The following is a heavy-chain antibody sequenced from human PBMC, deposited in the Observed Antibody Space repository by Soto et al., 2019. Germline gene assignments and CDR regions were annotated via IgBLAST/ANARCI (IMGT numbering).Heavy chain of an antibody. CDR3: ARGVSNYDFWSGYSHYYYYMDV. V-gene: IGHV4-34*01. J-gene: IGHJ6*03. Sequence: KTSETLSLTCAVYGGSFSGYYWSWIRQPPGKGLEWIGEINHSGSTNYNPSLKSRVTISVDTSKSQFSLKLSSVTAADTAIYYCARGVSNYDFWSGYSHYYYYMDVWGKGTTVTVSS. CDR2: INHSGST. CDR1: GGSFSGYY. D-gene: IGHD3-3*01.